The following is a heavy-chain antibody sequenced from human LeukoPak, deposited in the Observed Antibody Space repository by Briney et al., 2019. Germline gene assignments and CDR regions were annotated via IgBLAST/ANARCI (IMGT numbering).Heavy chain of an antibody. V-gene: IGHV4-38-2*02. J-gene: IGHJ4*02. CDR2: IYHSGST. D-gene: IGHD5-12*01. CDR3: ARTGYSGYVSDFDY. CDR1: GGSISSGYY. Sequence: SETLSLTCTVSGGSISSGYYWGWIRQPPGKGLEWIGSIYHSGSTYYNPSLKSRVTISVDTSKNQFSLKLSSVTAADTAVYYCARTGYSGYVSDFDYWGQGTLVTVSS.